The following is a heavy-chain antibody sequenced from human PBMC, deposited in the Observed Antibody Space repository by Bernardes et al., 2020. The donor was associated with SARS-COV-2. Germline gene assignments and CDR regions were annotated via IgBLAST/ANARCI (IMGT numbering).Heavy chain of an antibody. Sequence: SETLSLTCTVSGGSISSSSYYWGWIRQPPGKGLEWIGSIYYSGSTYYNPSLKSRVTISVDTSKNQFSLKLRSVTAADTAVYYCAGLQGDIVLMVYAEGAFESWGQGTMVTVAS. D-gene: IGHD2-8*01. CDR1: GGSISSSSYY. V-gene: IGHV4-39*01. CDR3: AGLQGDIVLMVYAEGAFES. J-gene: IGHJ3*02. CDR2: IYYSGST.